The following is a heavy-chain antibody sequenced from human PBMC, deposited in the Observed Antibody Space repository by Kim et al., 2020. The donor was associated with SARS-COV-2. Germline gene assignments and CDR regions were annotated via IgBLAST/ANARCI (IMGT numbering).Heavy chain of an antibody. D-gene: IGHD1-7*01. J-gene: IGHJ5*02. CDR3: ARDACITGTTCGWFDP. V-gene: IGHV1-46*01. Sequence: ASVKVSCKASGYTFTSYYMHWVRQAPGQGLEWMGIINPSGGSTSYAQKFQGRVTMTRDTSTSTVYMELSSLRSEDTAVYYCARDACITGTTCGWFDPWGQGTLVTVSS. CDR2: INPSGGST. CDR1: GYTFTSYY.